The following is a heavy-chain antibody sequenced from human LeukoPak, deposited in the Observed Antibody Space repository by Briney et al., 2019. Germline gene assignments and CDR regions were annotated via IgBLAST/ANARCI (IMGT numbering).Heavy chain of an antibody. CDR3: AREYSSSSGRLYDY. CDR2: IAPNSGGT. D-gene: IGHD6-6*01. V-gene: IGHV1-2*06. Sequence: ASVKVSCEASGYTFTGYYMHWVRQAPGQGPEWMGRIAPNSGGTNYAQKFQGRVTMTRDTSINTAYMELSRLTSDDTAVYYCAREYSSSSGRLYDYWGLGTLVTVSS. J-gene: IGHJ4*02. CDR1: GYTFTGYY.